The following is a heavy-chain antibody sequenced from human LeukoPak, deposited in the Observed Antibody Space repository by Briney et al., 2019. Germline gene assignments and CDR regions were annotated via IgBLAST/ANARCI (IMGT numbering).Heavy chain of an antibody. D-gene: IGHD4-17*01. Sequence: PSETLSPTCAVYGGSFSGYYWSWIRQPPGKGLEWIGEINHSGSTNYNPSLKSRVTISVDTSKNQFSLKLSSVTAADTAVYYCARADYGGNSGDFDYWGQGTLVTVSS. V-gene: IGHV4-34*01. J-gene: IGHJ4*02. CDR1: GGSFSGYY. CDR2: INHSGST. CDR3: ARADYGGNSGDFDY.